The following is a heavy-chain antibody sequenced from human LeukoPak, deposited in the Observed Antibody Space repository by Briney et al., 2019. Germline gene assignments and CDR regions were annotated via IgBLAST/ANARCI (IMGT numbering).Heavy chain of an antibody. CDR2: ISGDGDNT. J-gene: IGHJ5*02. CDR3: AKGVRSGTYYNCFDP. CDR1: GFTLDDSG. D-gene: IGHD1-26*01. V-gene: IGHV3-43*02. Sequence: GGSLRLSCVASGFTLDDSGLHWVRQAPGKGLEWISLISGDGDNTYYADSVKGRFTISRDTSTNSLYLQVSSLRAEDTAFYYCAKGVRSGTYYNCFDPWGQGTLVTVSS.